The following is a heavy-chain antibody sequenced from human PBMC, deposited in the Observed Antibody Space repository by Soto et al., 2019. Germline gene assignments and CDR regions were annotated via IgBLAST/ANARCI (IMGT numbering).Heavy chain of an antibody. CDR1: GGSINTFY. D-gene: IGHD5-12*01. CDR2: IFSSGST. V-gene: IGHV4-4*07. Sequence: SETLSLTYTVSGGSINTFYRSWVRQPAGKGLEWIGRIFSSGSTSFNPSLESRVAMSVDTSKNHFSLNLSSVTAADMAVYYCAREGSYSAYNFAHGIQLWSFDFWGQGALVTVSS. J-gene: IGHJ4*02. CDR3: AREGSYSAYNFAHGIQLWSFDF.